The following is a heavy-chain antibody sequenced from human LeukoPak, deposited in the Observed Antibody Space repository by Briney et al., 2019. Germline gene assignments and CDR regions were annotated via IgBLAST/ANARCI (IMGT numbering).Heavy chain of an antibody. J-gene: IGHJ4*02. CDR1: GGSISSYY. CDR2: IYTSGST. CDR3: ASVTAYDYGDYGFDY. Sequence: SEILSLTCIVSGGSISSYYWSWIRQPPGKGLEWIGYIYTSGSTNYNPSLKSRVTISVDTSKNQFSLKLSSVTAADTAVYYCASVTAYDYGDYGFDYWGQGTLVTVSS. V-gene: IGHV4-4*09. D-gene: IGHD4-17*01.